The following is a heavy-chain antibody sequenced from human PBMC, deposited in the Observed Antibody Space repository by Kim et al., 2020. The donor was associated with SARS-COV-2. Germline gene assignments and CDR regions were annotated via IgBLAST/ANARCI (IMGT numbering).Heavy chain of an antibody. V-gene: IGHV3-21*01. D-gene: IGHD3-10*01. CDR2: ISSSSSYI. J-gene: IGHJ3*02. CDR3: ARALSVRVAAFDI. CDR1: GFTFSSYS. Sequence: GGSLRLSCAASGFTFSSYSMNWVRQAPGKGLEWVSSISSSSSYIYYADSVKGRFTISRDNAKNSLYLQMNSLRAEDTAVYYCARALSVRVAAFDIWGQGTMVTVSS.